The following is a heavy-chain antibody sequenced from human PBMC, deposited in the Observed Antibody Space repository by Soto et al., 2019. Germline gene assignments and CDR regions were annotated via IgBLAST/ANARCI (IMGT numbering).Heavy chain of an antibody. Sequence: GESLQISCKGSGYSFTSYWIGCVRQMPGKGLEWMGIIYPGDSDTRYSPSFQGQVTISADKSISTAYLQWSSLKASDTAMYYCARRVGGYRYGRGMEVWGEGTTVTVSS. CDR3: ARRVGGYRYGRGMEV. J-gene: IGHJ6*04. D-gene: IGHD5-18*01. CDR2: IYPGDSDT. CDR1: GYSFTSYW. V-gene: IGHV5-51*01.